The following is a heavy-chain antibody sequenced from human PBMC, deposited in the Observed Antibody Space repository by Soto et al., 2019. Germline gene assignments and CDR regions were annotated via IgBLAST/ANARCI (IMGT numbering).Heavy chain of an antibody. CDR3: AKGGGHEVIVVVPAAL. J-gene: IGHJ4*02. D-gene: IGHD2-2*01. CDR1: GFTFSSYG. Sequence: QVQLVESGGGVVQPGRSLRLSCAASGFTFSSYGMHWVRQAPGKGLEWVAVISYDGSNKYYADSVKGRFTISRDNSKNTLYLQMNSLRAEDTAVYYCAKGGGHEVIVVVPAALWGQGTLVTVSS. CDR2: ISYDGSNK. V-gene: IGHV3-30*18.